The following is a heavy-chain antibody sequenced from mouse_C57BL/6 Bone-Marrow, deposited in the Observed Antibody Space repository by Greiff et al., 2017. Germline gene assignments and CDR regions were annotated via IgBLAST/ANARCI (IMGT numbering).Heavy chain of an antibody. Sequence: QVQLQQSGPELVKPGASVKISCKASGYAFSSSWMNWVKQRPGKGLEWIGRIYPGDGDTNYNGKFKGKATLTADKSSSTAYMQLSSLTSEDSAVYFCARAPWYFDVWGTGTTVTVSS. CDR3: ARAPWYFDV. CDR1: GYAFSSSW. J-gene: IGHJ1*03. CDR2: IYPGDGDT. V-gene: IGHV1-82*01.